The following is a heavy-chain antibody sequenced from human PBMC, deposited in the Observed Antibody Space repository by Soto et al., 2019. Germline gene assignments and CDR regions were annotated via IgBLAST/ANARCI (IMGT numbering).Heavy chain of an antibody. Sequence: QLQLQESGPGLVKPSETLSLTCTVSGGSISSSSYYWGWIRQPPGKGLEWIGSIYYSGSTYYNPSLKSRVTISVDTSKNQFSLKLSSVTAADTAVYYCARRIYYDILTGYYLTYYMDVWGKGTTVTVSS. J-gene: IGHJ6*03. V-gene: IGHV4-39*01. CDR3: ARRIYYDILTGYYLTYYMDV. D-gene: IGHD3-9*01. CDR2: IYYSGST. CDR1: GGSISSSSYY.